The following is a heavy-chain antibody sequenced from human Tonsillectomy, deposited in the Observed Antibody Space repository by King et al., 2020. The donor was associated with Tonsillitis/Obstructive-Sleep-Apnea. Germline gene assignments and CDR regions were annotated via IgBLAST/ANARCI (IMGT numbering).Heavy chain of an antibody. CDR3: AKSPWLVRYFQH. CDR2: ISGSGVPT. V-gene: IGHV3-23*04. CDR1: GFTFSSYA. J-gene: IGHJ1*01. D-gene: IGHD6-19*01. Sequence: VQLVESGGDLVQPGGSLRLSCAASGFTFSSYAMSWVRQAPGNGLWWVSTISGSGVPTYFADSVKGRFTISRDSSRNTLYLQMNSLGAEDAAVYYCAKSPWLVRYFQHWGQGTLVTVSS.